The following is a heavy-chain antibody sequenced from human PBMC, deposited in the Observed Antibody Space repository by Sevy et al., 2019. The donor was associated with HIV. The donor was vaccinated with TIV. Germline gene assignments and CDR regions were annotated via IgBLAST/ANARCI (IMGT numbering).Heavy chain of an antibody. CDR1: GGTFGTYG. CDR2: IIPILGTV. D-gene: IGHD6-19*01. Sequence: ASVKVSCKTSGGTFGTYGISWVRQAPGQGPEWMGGIIPILGTVNYAQKFQGRVTITADESTKTAYMELSSLRSEDTAVYYCARGGGNGWYYFDYWGQETLVTVSS. V-gene: IGHV1-69*13. CDR3: ARGGGNGWYYFDY. J-gene: IGHJ4*02.